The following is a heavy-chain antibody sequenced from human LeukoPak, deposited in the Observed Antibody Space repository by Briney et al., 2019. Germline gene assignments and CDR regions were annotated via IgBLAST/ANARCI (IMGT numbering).Heavy chain of an antibody. V-gene: IGHV3-74*01. Sequence: TGGSLRLSCAASGFTFHSYWMHWVRQAPGKGLVWVSRIDNDGGSTTYADSVKGRFTISRDNSKNSLYLQMNSLRAEDTAVYYCARASTFDYWGQGTLVTVSS. CDR3: ARASTFDY. CDR1: GFTFHSYW. CDR2: IDNDGGST. J-gene: IGHJ4*02. D-gene: IGHD2-2*01.